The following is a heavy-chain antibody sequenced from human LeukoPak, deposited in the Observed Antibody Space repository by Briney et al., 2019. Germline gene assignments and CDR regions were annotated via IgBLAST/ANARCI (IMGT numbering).Heavy chain of an antibody. D-gene: IGHD5-24*01. CDR1: GGSFSGYY. Sequence: PSETLSLTCAVYGGSFSGYYWSWIRQPPGKGLEWIGYIYYSGSTNYNPSLKSRVTISVDTSKNQFSLKLSPVTAADTAVYYCARGGVATNQAEWGQGTLVTVSS. V-gene: IGHV4-59*01. J-gene: IGHJ4*02. CDR2: IYYSGST. CDR3: ARGGVATNQAE.